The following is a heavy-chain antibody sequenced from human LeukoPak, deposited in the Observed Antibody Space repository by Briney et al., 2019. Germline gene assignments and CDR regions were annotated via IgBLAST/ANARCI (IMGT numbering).Heavy chain of an antibody. Sequence: ASVKVSCKASGYIFTDYYMHWVRQAPGQGLEWVGWINPNSGGTNYAQKFQGRVTMTRDTSISTAYMELSRLRSDDTAVYYCASSPSSWSSYYYYYYYMDVWGKGTTVTVSS. J-gene: IGHJ6*03. V-gene: IGHV1-2*02. D-gene: IGHD6-13*01. CDR2: INPNSGGT. CDR3: ASSPSSWSSYYYYYYYMDV. CDR1: GYIFTDYY.